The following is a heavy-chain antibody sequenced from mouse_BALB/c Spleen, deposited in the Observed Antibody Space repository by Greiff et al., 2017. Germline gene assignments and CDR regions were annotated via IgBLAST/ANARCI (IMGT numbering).Heavy chain of an antibody. CDR3: ASGGYYGSSYVNY. D-gene: IGHD1-1*01. J-gene: IGHJ2*01. CDR1: GYTFTSYW. Sequence: QVQLQHSGAELARPGASVKLSCKASGYTFTSYWMQWVKQRPGQGLEWIGAIYPGDGDTRYTQKFKGKATLTADKSSSTAYMQLSSLASEDSAVYYCASGGYYGSSYVNYWGQGTTLTVSS. CDR2: IYPGDGDT. V-gene: IGHV1-87*01.